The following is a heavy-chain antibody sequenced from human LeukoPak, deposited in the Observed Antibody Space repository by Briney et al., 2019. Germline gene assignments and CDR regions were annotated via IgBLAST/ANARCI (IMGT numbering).Heavy chain of an antibody. D-gene: IGHD1-7*01. CDR3: ARFGPPITGTTD. Sequence: ASVKVSCKASGYTFTNYYMHWVRQAPGQGLEWMGWINPNSGGTNYAQKFQGRVTMTRDTSISTAYMELSRLRSDDTAVYYCARFGPPITGTTDWGQGTLVTVSS. CDR1: GYTFTNYY. J-gene: IGHJ4*02. V-gene: IGHV1-2*02. CDR2: INPNSGGT.